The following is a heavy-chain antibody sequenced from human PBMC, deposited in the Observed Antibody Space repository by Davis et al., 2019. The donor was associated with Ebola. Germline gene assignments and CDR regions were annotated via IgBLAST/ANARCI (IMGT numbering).Heavy chain of an antibody. CDR1: GFSLSTSGVG. CDR3: GAAHYYYYYMDV. D-gene: IGHD2-15*01. CDR2: IYWDDDK. J-gene: IGHJ6*03. V-gene: IGHV2-5*02. Sequence: SGPTLVKPTQTLTLTCTFSGFSLSTSGVGVGWIRQPPGKALEWLALIYWDDDKRYSPSLKSRLTITKDTSKNQVVLTMTNMDPVDTATYYCGAAHYYYYYMDVWGKGTTVTVSS.